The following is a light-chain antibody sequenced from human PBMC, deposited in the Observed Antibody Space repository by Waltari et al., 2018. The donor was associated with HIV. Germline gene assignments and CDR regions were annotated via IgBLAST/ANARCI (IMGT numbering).Light chain of an antibody. CDR2: QPE. V-gene: IGLV1-51*01. CDR3: VTWDGSLSAVV. CDR1: TSNIGNYF. Sequence: QSVLTQPPSVSAAPGQKVTISCSGSTSNIGNYFVSWYQHLPGTAPKLLIFQPEKLPSEIPDRFSGSKSGTTATLAITGLQTGDEADYYCVTWDGSLSAVVFGGGTKLTVL. J-gene: IGLJ3*02.